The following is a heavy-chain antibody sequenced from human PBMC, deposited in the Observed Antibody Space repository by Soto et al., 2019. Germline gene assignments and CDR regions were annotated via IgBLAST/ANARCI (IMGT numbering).Heavy chain of an antibody. CDR2: IYYSGNT. CDR1: GGSISSSSYY. J-gene: IGHJ4*02. V-gene: IGHV4-39*01. Sequence: QLQLQESGPGLVKPSETLSLTCTVSGGSISSSSYYWGWIRQPPGKGLEWIGNIYYSGNTYYNPSLKSRVTISVDTSKNQFPLKLSSVTAADTAVYYCARRGRDDQPFDYWGQGTLVTVSS. CDR3: ARRGRDDQPFDY. D-gene: IGHD1-26*01.